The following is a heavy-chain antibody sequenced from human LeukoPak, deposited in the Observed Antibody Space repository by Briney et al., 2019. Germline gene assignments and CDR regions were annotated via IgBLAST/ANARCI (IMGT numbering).Heavy chain of an antibody. CDR2: IWYDGSNK. Sequence: GGSLRLSCAASGFTFSSYGMHWVRQAPGKGLEWVAAIWYDGSNKYYADSVKGRFTISRDNSKNTLYLQMNSLRAEDTAVYYCAKDYYDSSGYDAFDIWGQGTMVTVSS. V-gene: IGHV3-33*06. CDR3: AKDYYDSSGYDAFDI. D-gene: IGHD3-22*01. J-gene: IGHJ3*02. CDR1: GFTFSSYG.